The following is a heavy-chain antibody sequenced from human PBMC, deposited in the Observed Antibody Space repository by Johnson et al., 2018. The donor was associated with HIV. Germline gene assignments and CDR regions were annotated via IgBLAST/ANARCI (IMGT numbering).Heavy chain of an antibody. J-gene: IGHJ3*02. CDR1: GFTFNSYA. V-gene: IGHV3-30*04. CDR2: ISYDGGIK. CDR3: ARDRVWFGELYAFDI. D-gene: IGHD3-10*01. Sequence: QVQLVESGGGVVQPGRSLRLSCGASGFTFNSYAIHWVRQAPGKGLEWVGVISYDGGIKYYADSVKGRFTISRDNSKNTLYLQMNSLTTEDTAVYYCARDRVWFGELYAFDIWGQGTMVTVSS.